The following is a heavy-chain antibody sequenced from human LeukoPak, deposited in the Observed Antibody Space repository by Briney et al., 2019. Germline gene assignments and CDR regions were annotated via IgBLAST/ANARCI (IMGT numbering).Heavy chain of an antibody. J-gene: IGHJ4*02. D-gene: IGHD5-18*01. CDR2: INHSGST. Sequence: SETLSLTCAVYGGSFSGYYWSWLRQPPGKGLEWIGEINHSGSTNSNPSLKSRVTISVDTSKSQFSLRLSSVTAADTAVYYCARKGYSYGFFNYWGQGTLVTVSS. CDR3: ARKGYSYGFFNY. CDR1: GGSFSGYY. V-gene: IGHV4-34*01.